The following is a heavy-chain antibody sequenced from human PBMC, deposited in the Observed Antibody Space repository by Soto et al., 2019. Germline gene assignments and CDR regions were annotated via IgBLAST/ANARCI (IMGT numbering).Heavy chain of an antibody. V-gene: IGHV3-33*01. J-gene: IGHJ4*02. D-gene: IGHD3-16*01. Sequence: GGSLRLSCAASGFTFSSYGMHWVRQAPGKGLEWVAVIWYDGSNKYYADSVKGRFTISRDNSKNTLYLQMNSLRAEDTAVYYCAITRDGNGRYYFDYWGQGTLVTVSS. CDR2: IWYDGSNK. CDR1: GFTFSSYG. CDR3: AITRDGNGRYYFDY.